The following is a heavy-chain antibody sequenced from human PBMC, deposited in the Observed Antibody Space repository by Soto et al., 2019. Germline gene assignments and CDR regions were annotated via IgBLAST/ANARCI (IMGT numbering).Heavy chain of an antibody. CDR1: GGSISSYY. CDR3: AREAAIYYGSGTLMDV. Sequence: SETLSLTCTVSGGSISSYYWSWIRQPPGKGLEWIGYIYYSGSTNYNPPLKSRVTISVDTSKNQFSLKLSSVTAADTAVYYCAREAAIYYGSGTLMDVWGQGTTVTVSS. J-gene: IGHJ6*02. V-gene: IGHV4-59*01. CDR2: IYYSGST. D-gene: IGHD3-10*01.